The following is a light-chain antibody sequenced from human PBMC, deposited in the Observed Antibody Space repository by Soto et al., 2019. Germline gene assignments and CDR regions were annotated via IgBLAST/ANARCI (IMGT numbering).Light chain of an antibody. Sequence: DIQMTQSPSSLSASVGDRVTITCRTSQGIGNDLGWYQQRPGKAPKRLIYAASSLQSGVPSRISGSGSGTEFTLTISSLQPEDFETYYCLQHKSYPLTFGGGTKVEIK. J-gene: IGKJ4*01. CDR3: LQHKSYPLT. V-gene: IGKV1-17*01. CDR2: AAS. CDR1: QGIGND.